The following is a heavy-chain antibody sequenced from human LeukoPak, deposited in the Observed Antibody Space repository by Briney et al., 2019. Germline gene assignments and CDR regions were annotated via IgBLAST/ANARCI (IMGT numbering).Heavy chain of an antibody. CDR1: GGSISSGDLD. CDR2: IFNSVTT. Sequence: SETLSLTCIVSGGSISSGDLDWDWIRRPPGKGLEWIGRIFNSVTTHYNPSLNTRVTVSADTPRNQFSLRLSSVTAADTAVYYCARRRKHTDQIDYWGQGTLVTVSS. J-gene: IGHJ4*02. V-gene: IGHV4-39*01. CDR3: ARRRKHTDQIDY. D-gene: IGHD1-14*01.